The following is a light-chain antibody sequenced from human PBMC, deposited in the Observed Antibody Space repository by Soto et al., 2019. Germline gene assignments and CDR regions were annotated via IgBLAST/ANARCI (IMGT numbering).Light chain of an antibody. CDR3: MQALRTQWT. J-gene: IGKJ1*01. V-gene: IGKV2-28*01. CDR2: LGS. CDR1: QSLLHNNGYNY. Sequence: DIVMTQSPLSLPVTPGEPASISCGSSQSLLHNNGYNYLDWYLQKPGQSPQLLIYLGSNRASGVPGRFSCSGSGTDFTLKISRVEAEDVGVYYCMQALRTQWTFGQGTKVEIK.